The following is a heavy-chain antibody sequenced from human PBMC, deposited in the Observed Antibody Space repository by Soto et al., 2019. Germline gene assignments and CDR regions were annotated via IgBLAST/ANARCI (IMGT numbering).Heavy chain of an antibody. V-gene: IGHV3-23*01. D-gene: IGHD1-26*01. CDR2: ISASGGLK. Sequence: EVQLSESGGDLRQPGGSLRISCAASGFTFTNYAMTWVRQTPGKGLERVSGISASGGLKYYADSVQGRFTVSRDNSKNILYLQMDNLRDEDTALYYCAREVGAPSGWLDPWGQGTQFTVSS. CDR3: AREVGAPSGWLDP. CDR1: GFTFTNYA. J-gene: IGHJ5*02.